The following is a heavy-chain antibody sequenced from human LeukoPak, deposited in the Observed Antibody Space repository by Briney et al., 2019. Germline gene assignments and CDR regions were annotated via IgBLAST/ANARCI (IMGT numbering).Heavy chain of an antibody. D-gene: IGHD3-9*01. CDR3: AREVRYFDWPRGPNYYFDY. Sequence: ASVKVSCKASGYTFTSYYMHWVRQAPGQGLEWMGIINPSGGSTSYAQKFQGRVTMTRDTSTSTVYMELSSLRSEDTAVYYCAREVRYFDWPRGPNYYFDYWGQGTLVTVSS. CDR1: GYTFTSYY. J-gene: IGHJ4*02. V-gene: IGHV1-46*01. CDR2: INPSGGST.